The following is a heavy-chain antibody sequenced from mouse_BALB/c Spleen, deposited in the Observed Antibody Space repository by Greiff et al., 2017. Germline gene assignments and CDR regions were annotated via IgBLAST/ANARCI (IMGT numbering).Heavy chain of an antibody. Sequence: VQLQQSGPELVRPGVSVKISCKGSGYTFTDYAMHWVKQSHAKSLEWIGVISTYYGNTNYNQKFKGKATMTVDKSSSTAYMELARLTSEDSAIYYCAREGGRGDYFDYWGQGTTLTVSS. CDR2: ISTYYGNT. J-gene: IGHJ2*01. CDR3: AREGGRGDYFDY. V-gene: IGHV1-67*01. CDR1: GYTFTDYA.